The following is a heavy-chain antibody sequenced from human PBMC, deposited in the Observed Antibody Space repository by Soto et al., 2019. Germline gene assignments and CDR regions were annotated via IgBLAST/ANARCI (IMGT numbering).Heavy chain of an antibody. CDR1: GFTVSSNY. V-gene: IGHV3-66*01. J-gene: IGHJ5*02. D-gene: IGHD2-8*01. Sequence: GGSLRLSCAASGFTVSSNYMSWVRQAPGKGLEWVSVIYSGGSTYYADSVKGRFTISRDNSKNTLYLQMNSLRAEDTAVYYCARVKDIVLMVYAMARVPGWFDPWGQGTLVTVSS. CDR3: ARVKDIVLMVYAMARVPGWFDP. CDR2: IYSGGST.